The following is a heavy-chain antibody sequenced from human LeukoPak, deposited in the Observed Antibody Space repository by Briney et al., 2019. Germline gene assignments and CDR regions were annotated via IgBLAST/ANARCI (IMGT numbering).Heavy chain of an antibody. V-gene: IGHV3-23*01. CDR3: AKDHTAMVNGWFDP. D-gene: IGHD5-18*01. J-gene: IGHJ5*02. CDR1: GFTFNSYG. Sequence: PGGSLRLSCAASGFTFNSYGMSWVRQAPGKGLEWLSMISDSGGTTKNADSVKGRFTISRDNSENTLYLQMNSLRAEDTAVYYCAKDHTAMVNGWFDPWGQGTLVTVSS. CDR2: ISDSGGTT.